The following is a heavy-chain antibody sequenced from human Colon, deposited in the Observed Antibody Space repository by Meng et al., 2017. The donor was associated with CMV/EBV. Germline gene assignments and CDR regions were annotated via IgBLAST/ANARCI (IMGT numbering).Heavy chain of an antibody. J-gene: IGHJ4*01. D-gene: IGHD5-18*01. Sequence: GESLKISCAASGFTFSNYGMSWVRQAPGKGLEWVSVISGNGGSTYDGDSVKGRFTISRDNSNNTLYLQMRSLRAEDTAVYYCAKHDTKYGYGRDYFEYWGQGILVTVSS. CDR3: AKHDTKYGYGRDYFEY. CDR2: ISGNGGST. CDR1: GFTFSNYG. V-gene: IGHV3-23*01.